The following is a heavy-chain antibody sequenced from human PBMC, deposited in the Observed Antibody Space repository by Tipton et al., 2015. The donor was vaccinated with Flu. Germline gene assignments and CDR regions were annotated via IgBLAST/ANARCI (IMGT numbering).Heavy chain of an antibody. Sequence: GLVKPSETLSLTCNVSGGSIRSNNYNWGWLRQPPGKGLEWIGSVNYGGGTSYNPSLESRLTISLDTPKNHFSLRLSSVTAADTAVYYCARDTFRYCSGASCLSDYYYYGMDVWGQGTTVTVSS. CDR3: ARDTFRYCSGASCLSDYYYYGMDV. CDR2: VNYGGGT. V-gene: IGHV4-39*07. D-gene: IGHD2-15*01. J-gene: IGHJ6*02. CDR1: GGSIRSNNYN.